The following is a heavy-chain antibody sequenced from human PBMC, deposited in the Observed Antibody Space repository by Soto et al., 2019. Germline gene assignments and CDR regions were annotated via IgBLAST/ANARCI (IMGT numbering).Heavy chain of an antibody. CDR3: ARTQGECSDVFER. Sequence: SRKLSCKDSGYSFTSYWIGWVRQMPGKGLEWMGIIYPGDSDTRYSPSFQGQVTISADKSTSTAYLQWSSLKASDTAMYYCARTQGECSDVFERWGQGTRVTVSS. J-gene: IGHJ3*02. CDR2: IYPGDSDT. CDR1: GYSFTSYW. V-gene: IGHV5-51*01. D-gene: IGHD2-21*01.